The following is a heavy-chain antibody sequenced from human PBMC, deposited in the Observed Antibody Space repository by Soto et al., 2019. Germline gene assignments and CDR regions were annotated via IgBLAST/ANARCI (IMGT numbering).Heavy chain of an antibody. CDR1: GYSFTSYW. D-gene: IGHD6-6*01. V-gene: IGHV5-10-1*01. CDR3: ARHAHSSSDLYYYYGMDV. CDR2: IDPSDSYT. Sequence: GESLKISCKGSGYSFTSYWISWVRQMPGKGLEWMGRIDPSDSYTNYSPSFQGHVTISADKSISTAYLQWSSLKASDTAMYYCARHAHSSSDLYYYYGMDVWGQGTTVTVSS. J-gene: IGHJ6*02.